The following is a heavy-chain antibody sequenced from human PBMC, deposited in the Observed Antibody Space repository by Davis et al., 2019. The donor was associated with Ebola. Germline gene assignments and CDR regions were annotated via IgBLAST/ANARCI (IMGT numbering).Heavy chain of an antibody. J-gene: IGHJ6*02. Sequence: SETLSLTCTVSGGSITSNNYFWSWIRQPAGKGLEWLGHIYVSGSTNYKPSLQSRVTMSLDTSKNQFSLELTSVTAADTAVYYCARDRGGYSGSYRGMDVWGQGTTVTVSS. V-gene: IGHV4-61*09. CDR2: IYVSGST. CDR1: GGSITSNNYF. D-gene: IGHD1-26*01. CDR3: ARDRGGYSGSYRGMDV.